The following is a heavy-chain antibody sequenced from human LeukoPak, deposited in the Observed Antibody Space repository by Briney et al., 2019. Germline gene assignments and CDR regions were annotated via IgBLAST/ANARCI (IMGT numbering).Heavy chain of an antibody. D-gene: IGHD4-23*01. Sequence: SETLSLTCEVYGGSLSGYYWSWIRQPPGKGLEWIGEITHSGSTNYNPSLKSRVTISVDTSKNQFSLKLSSVTAADTAVYYCARVLSAPGGNPDDAFDIWGQGTMVTVSS. CDR3: ARVLSAPGGNPDDAFDI. CDR1: GGSLSGYY. CDR2: ITHSGST. J-gene: IGHJ3*02. V-gene: IGHV4-34*01.